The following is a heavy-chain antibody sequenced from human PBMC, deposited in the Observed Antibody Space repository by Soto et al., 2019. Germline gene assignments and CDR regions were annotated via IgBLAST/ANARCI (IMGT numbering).Heavy chain of an antibody. D-gene: IGHD2-21*02. CDR2: IYHTGST. CDR1: GGSISSSSW. V-gene: IGHV4-4*02. Sequence: SETLSLTCAVSGGSISSSSWWSWVRQPPGKGLEWIGEIYHTGSTNYNPSLKSRVSISVDTSKNQFSLQVSSVTAADTAIYYCARDPWRELTVDWRDVTPVT. J-gene: IGHJ4*01. CDR3: ARDPWRELTVD.